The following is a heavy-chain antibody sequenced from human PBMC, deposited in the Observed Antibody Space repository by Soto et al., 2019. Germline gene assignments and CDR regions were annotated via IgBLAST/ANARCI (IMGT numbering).Heavy chain of an antibody. CDR2: IIPIFGTA. CDR1: GGTFSSYA. V-gene: IGHV1-69*05. CDR3: ALEVVAESPSGDYYYYGMDV. D-gene: IGHD2-15*01. Sequence: SVKVSCKASGGTFSSYAISWVRQAPGQGLEWMGGIIPIFGTANYAQKFQGRVTMTRNNSTSTAYMELSSLSSEDTAVYYCALEVVAESPSGDYYYYGMDVWGQGTTVTVSS. J-gene: IGHJ6*02.